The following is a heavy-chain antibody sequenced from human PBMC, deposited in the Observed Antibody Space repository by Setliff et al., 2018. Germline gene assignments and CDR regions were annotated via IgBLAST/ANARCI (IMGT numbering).Heavy chain of an antibody. D-gene: IGHD7-27*01. CDR3: ARVTNWGLDLRFDP. CDR1: GGSISSGTYY. V-gene: IGHV4-61*10. J-gene: IGHJ5*02. CDR2: VYYNGNT. Sequence: SETLSLTCTVSGGSISSGTYYWSWIRQPAGKGLEWIGYVYYNGNTNYSPSLKSRVTISADTSKNQVSLKLTSATAADTAVYYCARVTNWGLDLRFDPWGQGILVTVSS.